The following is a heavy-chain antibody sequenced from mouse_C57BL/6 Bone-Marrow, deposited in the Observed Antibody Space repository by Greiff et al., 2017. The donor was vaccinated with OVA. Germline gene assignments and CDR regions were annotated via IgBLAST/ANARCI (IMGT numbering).Heavy chain of an antibody. Sequence: EVKLMESGGGLVQPGESLKLSCESNEYEFPSHDMSWVRKTPEKRLVLVAAINSDGGSTYYPDTMARRFIISRDNTKKTLYLQVSSLRSEDTALYYGAINWPCDYWGQGTTLTVSS. V-gene: IGHV5-2*01. CDR3: AINWPCDY. CDR2: INSDGGST. D-gene: IGHD4-1*02. CDR1: EYEFPSHD. J-gene: IGHJ2*01.